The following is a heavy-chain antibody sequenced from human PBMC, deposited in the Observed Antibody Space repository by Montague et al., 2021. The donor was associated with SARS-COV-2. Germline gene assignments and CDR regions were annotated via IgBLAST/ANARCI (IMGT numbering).Heavy chain of an antibody. J-gene: IGHJ4*02. CDR3: ARHYSATLPAVY. Sequence: ETLSLTCTVSGGSISSFYWSWFRQPPGKGLEWIGYIPDSGSTNYNPSLTSRVTMSVDTSKNQFSLKVNSVTAADTAVYYCARHYSATLPAVYWGQGTLVTVSS. V-gene: IGHV4-59*08. D-gene: IGHD2-15*01. CDR1: GGSISSFY. CDR2: IPDSGST.